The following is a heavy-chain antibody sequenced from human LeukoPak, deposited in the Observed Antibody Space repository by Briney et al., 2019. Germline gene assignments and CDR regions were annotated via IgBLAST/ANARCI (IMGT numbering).Heavy chain of an antibody. V-gene: IGHV4-59*01. Sequence: PSETLSLTCTVSGGSISSYYWSWIRQPPGKGLEWIGYIYYSGSTNYNPSLKSRDTISVDTSKNQFSLKLSSVTAADTAVYYCARGNWLFDYWGQGTLVTVSS. CDR2: IYYSGST. J-gene: IGHJ4*02. D-gene: IGHD1-1*01. CDR3: ARGNWLFDY. CDR1: GGSISSYY.